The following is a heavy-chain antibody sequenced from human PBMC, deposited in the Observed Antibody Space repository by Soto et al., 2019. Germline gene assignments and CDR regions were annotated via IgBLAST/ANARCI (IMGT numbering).Heavy chain of an antibody. V-gene: IGHV4-59*01. CDR2: IYYSRST. CDR3: ARDRRYGELDP. CDR1: GGSISSYY. J-gene: IGHJ5*02. Sequence: SETLSLTCTVSGGSISSYYWSWIRQPPGKGLEWIGYIYYSRSTNYNPSLKSRVTISVDTSKNQFSLKLSSVTAADTAVYYCARDRRYGELDPWGQGTLVTVSS. D-gene: IGHD4-17*01.